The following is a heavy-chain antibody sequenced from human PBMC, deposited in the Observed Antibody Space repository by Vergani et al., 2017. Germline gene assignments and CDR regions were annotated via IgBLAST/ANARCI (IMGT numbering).Heavy chain of an antibody. CDR1: GDSLSSSDHY. CDR3: ARENVVMARNFDF. D-gene: IGHD2-21*01. J-gene: IGHJ4*02. CDR2: IFRSGTT. V-gene: IGHV4-31*03. Sequence: QVQLQESGPGLVKPSQTLSLTCTVSGDSLSSSDHYWSWIRQRSDKGLEWVGHIFRSGTTYYNPSLKSRLIMSVDTSKNQFSLKLTSVTAADTAMYYCARENVVMARNFDFWGQGTLVTVSS.